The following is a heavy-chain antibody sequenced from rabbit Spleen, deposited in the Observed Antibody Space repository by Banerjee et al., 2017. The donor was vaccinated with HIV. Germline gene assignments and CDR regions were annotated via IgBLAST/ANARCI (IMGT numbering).Heavy chain of an antibody. D-gene: IGHD6-1*01. J-gene: IGHJ4*01. CDR1: GIDFSSYG. V-gene: IGHV1S40*01. CDR2: IWAGSSGRT. CDR3: ARDPAGDGYAKFNL. Sequence: QSLEESGGALVKPGASLTLTCTASGIDFSSYGISWVRQAPGKGLEWIACIWAGSSGRTYYASWAKGRFTISKTSSTTVTLQMTTLTAADTATYFCARDPAGDGYAKFNLWGPGTLVTVS.